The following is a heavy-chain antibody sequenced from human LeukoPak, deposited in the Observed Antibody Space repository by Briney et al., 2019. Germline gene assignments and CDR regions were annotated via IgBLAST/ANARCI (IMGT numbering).Heavy chain of an antibody. V-gene: IGHV1-69*04. J-gene: IGHJ3*02. D-gene: IGHD4-11*01. CDR2: IIPILGIA. CDR3: AREPFTVTTDPDAFDI. Sequence: SVKVSYKASGGTFSSYTISWVRQAPGQGLEWMGRIIPILGIANYAQKFQGRVTITADKSTSTAYMELSSLRSEDTAVYYCAREPFTVTTDPDAFDIWGQGTMVTVSS. CDR1: GGTFSSYT.